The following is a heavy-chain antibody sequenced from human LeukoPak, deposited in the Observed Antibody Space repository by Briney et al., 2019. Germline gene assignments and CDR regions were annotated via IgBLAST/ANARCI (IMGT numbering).Heavy chain of an antibody. J-gene: IGHJ4*02. Sequence: SETLSLTCAVYGGSFSGYYWSWIRQPPGKGLEWIGEINHSGSTNYNPSLKSRVTISVDTSKNQFSLKLSSVTAADTAVYYCALESDYGGNSPYYWGQGTLVTVSS. CDR2: INHSGST. CDR1: GGSFSGYY. V-gene: IGHV4-34*01. D-gene: IGHD4-23*01. CDR3: ALESDYGGNSPYY.